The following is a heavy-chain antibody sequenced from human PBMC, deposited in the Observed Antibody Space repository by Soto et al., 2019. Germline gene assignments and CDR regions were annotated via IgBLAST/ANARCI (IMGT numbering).Heavy chain of an antibody. J-gene: IGHJ4*01. CDR1: GGLISKYS. CDR2: VLPISGST. CDR3: ATIRVRGGPLRFED. V-gene: IGHV1-69*06. Sequence: QVQLVQSGAEVRKPGSSVKVSCKTSGGLISKYSFNWVRQAPGQGLEWMGGVLPISGSTDYAQKFQGSLTITADRSTSTVHMELSRLRSDDTANYYCATIRVRGGPLRFEDGGQGMLISVSS. D-gene: IGHD5-12*01.